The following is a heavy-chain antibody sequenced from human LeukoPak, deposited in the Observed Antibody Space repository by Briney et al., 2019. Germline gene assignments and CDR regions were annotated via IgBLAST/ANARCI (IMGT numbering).Heavy chain of an antibody. Sequence: QPGGSLRLSCAASGFTFSSYGMHWVRQAPGKGLEWVANIKQDGSEKYYVDSVKGRFTISRDNAKNSLYLQMNSLRAEDTAVYYCARSPRYGYSSGWFYFDYWGQGTLVTVSS. V-gene: IGHV3-7*01. D-gene: IGHD6-19*01. CDR2: IKQDGSEK. CDR3: ARSPRYGYSSGWFYFDY. J-gene: IGHJ4*02. CDR1: GFTFSSYG.